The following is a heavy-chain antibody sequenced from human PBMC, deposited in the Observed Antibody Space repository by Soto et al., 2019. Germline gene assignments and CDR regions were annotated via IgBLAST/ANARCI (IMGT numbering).Heavy chain of an antibody. J-gene: IGHJ4*02. D-gene: IGHD3-10*01. CDR3: ATAYGSGSYSDY. Sequence: ASVKVSCKVSGYTHPELSMHWVRQAPGKGLEWMGGFDPEDGETIYAQKFQGRVTMTEDTSTDTAYMELSSLRSEDTAVYYCATAYGSGSYSDYWGQGTLVTVSS. CDR1: GYTHPELS. V-gene: IGHV1-24*01. CDR2: FDPEDGET.